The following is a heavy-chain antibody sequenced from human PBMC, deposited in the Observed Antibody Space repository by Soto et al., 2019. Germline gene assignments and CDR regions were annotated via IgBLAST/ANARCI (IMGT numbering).Heavy chain of an antibody. D-gene: IGHD3-3*01. J-gene: IGHJ4*02. V-gene: IGHV4-39*01. Sequence: QLQLQESGPGLVKPSETLSLTCTVSGGSISSSSYYWGWIRQPPGKGLEWIGSIYYSGSTYYNPYLKSRVTISVDTSKNQFSLKLSYVTAADTAVYYCARRMAIFGVVIIGGVDYWGQGTLVTVSS. CDR2: IYYSGST. CDR3: ARRMAIFGVVIIGGVDY. CDR1: GGSISSSSYY.